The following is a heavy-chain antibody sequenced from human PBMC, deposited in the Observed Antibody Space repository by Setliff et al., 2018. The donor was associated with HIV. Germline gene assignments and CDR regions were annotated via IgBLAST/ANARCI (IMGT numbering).Heavy chain of an antibody. J-gene: IGHJ4*02. D-gene: IGHD3-22*01. CDR2: IYHSGST. CDR3: GGNGYYSIDY. V-gene: IGHV4-4*02. CDR1: GGSIRSNW. Sequence: PSETLSLTCAVSGGSIRSNWCSWVRQSPGKGLEWIGEIYHSGSTPYNPSLQSLVTIPVDKSKSQFSLKLNCVTAADTAVYYCGGNGYYSIDYWGQGTLVTVS.